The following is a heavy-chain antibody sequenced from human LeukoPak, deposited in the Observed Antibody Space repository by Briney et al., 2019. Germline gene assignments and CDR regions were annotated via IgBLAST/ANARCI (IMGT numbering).Heavy chain of an antibody. V-gene: IGHV4-59*01. CDR1: GGSISSYY. CDR3: AREVSSGSYYGMDV. J-gene: IGHJ6*02. CDR2: IYYSGST. D-gene: IGHD1-26*01. Sequence: SETLSLTGTVSGGSISSYYWSWIRQPPGKGLEWIGYIYYSGSTNYNPSLKSRVTISVDTSKNQFSLKLSSVTAADTAVYYCAREVSSGSYYGMDVWGQGTTVTVSS.